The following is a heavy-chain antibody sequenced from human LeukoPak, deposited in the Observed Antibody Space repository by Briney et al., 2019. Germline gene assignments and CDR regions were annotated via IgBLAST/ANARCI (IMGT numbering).Heavy chain of an antibody. CDR1: GYTFSGYY. CDR3: ARLVVVAATDWFDP. V-gene: IGHV1-46*01. CDR2: INPSGGST. J-gene: IGHJ5*02. Sequence: GASVKVSCKASGYTFSGYYIHWVRQAPGQGLEWMGIINPSGGSTSYAQKFQGRVTMTRDTSTSTVYMELSSLRSEDTAVYYCARLVVVAATDWFDPWGQGTLVTVSS. D-gene: IGHD2-15*01.